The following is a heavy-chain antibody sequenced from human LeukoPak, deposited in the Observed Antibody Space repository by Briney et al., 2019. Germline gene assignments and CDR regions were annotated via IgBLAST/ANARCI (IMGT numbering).Heavy chain of an antibody. CDR2: IHYDGSNK. J-gene: IGHJ4*02. CDR1: GFTFSRYG. CDR3: AQDSNWSFQY. D-gene: IGHD6-13*01. V-gene: IGHV3-30*02. Sequence: PGGSLRLSCAASGFTFSRYGLHWVRQAPGKGLEWVAFIHYDGSNKYEESMKGRFTISRDTFKNTVYLQMNSLRAEDTAVYYCAQDSNWSFQYWGQGTLVTVSS.